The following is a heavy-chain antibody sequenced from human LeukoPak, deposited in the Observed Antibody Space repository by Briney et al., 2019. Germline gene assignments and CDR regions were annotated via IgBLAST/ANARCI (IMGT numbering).Heavy chain of an antibody. CDR1: GGSISSGDYY. CDR2: IYYSGST. Sequence: SQTLSLTCTVSGGSISSGDYYWSWIRQPPGKGLEWIGYIYYSGSTYYNPSLKSRVTISVDTSKNQFSLKLSSVTAADTAVYYCARLSDSDSSGYYWGFEYWGQGTLVTVSS. D-gene: IGHD3-22*01. CDR3: ARLSDSDSSGYYWGFEY. J-gene: IGHJ4*02. V-gene: IGHV4-30-4*01.